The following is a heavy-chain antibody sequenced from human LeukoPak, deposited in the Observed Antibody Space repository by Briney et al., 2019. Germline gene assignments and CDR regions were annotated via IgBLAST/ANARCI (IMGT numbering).Heavy chain of an antibody. CDR1: GYSFTSYW. CDR3: ARFSGYFPYYLDY. Sequence: GESLKIPCKGSGYSFTSYWIGWVRQMPGKGLEWMGIIYPGDSDTRYSPSFQGHDTNSADKSISTAHLQWSSLKASDTAMYYCARFSGYFPYYLDYWSQGTLVTVSS. J-gene: IGHJ4*01. CDR2: IYPGDSDT. D-gene: IGHD3-22*01. V-gene: IGHV5-51*01.